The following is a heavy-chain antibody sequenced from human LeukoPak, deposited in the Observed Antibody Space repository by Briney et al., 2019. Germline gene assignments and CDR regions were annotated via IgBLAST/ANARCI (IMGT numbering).Heavy chain of an antibody. CDR2: MNADSGDT. CDR3: ARDQGDYYCSSTTCSGGAFDF. V-gene: IGHV1-2*02. Sequence: GASVKVSCKASGYSFTGYYLNWVRQAPGQGLGWMGWMNADSGDTKYAQKFQGRVTVTRDTSISTAYMELSSLMSDDMAVYFCARDQGDYYCSSTTCSGGAFDFWGQGTMVTVSS. D-gene: IGHD2-2*01. J-gene: IGHJ3*01. CDR1: GYSFTGYY.